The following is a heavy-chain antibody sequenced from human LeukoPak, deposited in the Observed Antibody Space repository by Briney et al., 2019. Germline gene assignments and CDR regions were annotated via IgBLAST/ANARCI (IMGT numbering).Heavy chain of an antibody. V-gene: IGHV3-7*03. D-gene: IGHD3-9*01. CDR1: GFSFSGYW. Sequence: GGSLRLSCAASGFSFSGYWMSWVRQAPGKGLEWVANINPDTRDKDYVDSVKGRFTISRDNAKNSLYLQMNSLRAEDTAVYYCARDYMLSFDILTGYDDYWGQGTLVTVSS. CDR3: ARDYMLSFDILTGYDDY. CDR2: INPDTRDK. J-gene: IGHJ4*02.